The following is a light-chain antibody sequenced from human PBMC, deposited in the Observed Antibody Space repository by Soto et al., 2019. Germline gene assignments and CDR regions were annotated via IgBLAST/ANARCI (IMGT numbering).Light chain of an antibody. Sequence: QSVLTQPPSVSAAPGQKVTISCSGSSSNIGGNSVSWYQQLPGTAPKLLIYDDNQRPSGIPDRFSGSKSGTSATLSITGFQTGGEADYYCGSWDSSMSAYVFGTGTKVTVL. V-gene: IGLV1-51*01. CDR2: DDN. CDR1: SSNIGGNS. J-gene: IGLJ1*01. CDR3: GSWDSSMSAYV.